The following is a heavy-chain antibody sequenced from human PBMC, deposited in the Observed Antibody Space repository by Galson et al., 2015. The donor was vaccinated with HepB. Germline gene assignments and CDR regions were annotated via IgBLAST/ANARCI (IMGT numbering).Heavy chain of an antibody. Sequence: SLRLSCAASGFTFGDYAMSWFRQAPGKGLEWVGFITRKTYGGTTEYTASVKGRFTISRDDSKSFAYLQMNRLKTEDTAVYYCTRGKEWVDYWGQGTLVTVSS. J-gene: IGHJ4*02. CDR1: GFTFGDYA. CDR3: TRGKEWVDY. D-gene: IGHD2-8*01. CDR2: ITRKTYGGTT. V-gene: IGHV3-49*01.